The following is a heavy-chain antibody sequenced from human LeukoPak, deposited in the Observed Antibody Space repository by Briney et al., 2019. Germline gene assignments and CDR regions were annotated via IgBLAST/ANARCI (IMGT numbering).Heavy chain of an antibody. CDR1: GFSLSGYW. Sequence: GGPLRLSCEVSGFSLSGYWMSWVRQTPGKGLEWVANIIQDGSDKYYVDSVKGRFTISRDNAKNSLYLQMNSLKAEDTAVYYCARGVAGDYIMSKYYFFYMDVWGKGTTVTVSS. CDR2: IIQDGSDK. D-gene: IGHD6-19*01. J-gene: IGHJ6*03. CDR3: ARGVAGDYIMSKYYFFYMDV. V-gene: IGHV3-7*01.